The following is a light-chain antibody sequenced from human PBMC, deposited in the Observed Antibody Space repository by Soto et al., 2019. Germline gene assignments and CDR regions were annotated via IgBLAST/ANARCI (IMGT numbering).Light chain of an antibody. Sequence: DIQLTQSPSFVSASVGDRVTITCRASQGISSYLAWYQQRAGKAPKFLMYAAPTLQSGVPSRFSGSGPGTEFALTISSLQPEDFATYYCQQLKNYPLTFGGGTKVDIK. J-gene: IGKJ4*01. CDR3: QQLKNYPLT. V-gene: IGKV1-9*01. CDR1: QGISSY. CDR2: AAP.